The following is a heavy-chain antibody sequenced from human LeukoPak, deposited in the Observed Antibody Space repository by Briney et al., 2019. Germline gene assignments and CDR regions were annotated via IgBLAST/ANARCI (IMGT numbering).Heavy chain of an antibody. V-gene: IGHV3-21*01. J-gene: IGHJ4*02. CDR1: GFTFSSYS. Sequence: GGSLRLSCAASGFTFSSYSMNWVRQAPGKGLEWVSSISSSSSYIYYAASVKGRFTISRDNAKNSLYLQMNSLRAEDTAVYYCARDGGEVRVFDYWGQGTLVTVSS. D-gene: IGHD3-10*01. CDR3: ARDGGEVRVFDY. CDR2: ISSSSSYI.